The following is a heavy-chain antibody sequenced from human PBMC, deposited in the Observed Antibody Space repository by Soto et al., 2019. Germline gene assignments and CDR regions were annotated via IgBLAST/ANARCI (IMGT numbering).Heavy chain of an antibody. CDR2: IYHAGSV. Sequence: SETLSLTCAVSGYSIASGYYWAWIRQSPGKGLEWIGSIYHAGSVYYNPSLNSRVAVSLDASKNHFSLKLTSVTAADTAVYFCARLAVRLSYSGIDFWGQGATVTVSS. D-gene: IGHD6-6*01. CDR1: GYSIASGYY. J-gene: IGHJ6*02. CDR3: ARLAVRLSYSGIDF. V-gene: IGHV4-38-2*01.